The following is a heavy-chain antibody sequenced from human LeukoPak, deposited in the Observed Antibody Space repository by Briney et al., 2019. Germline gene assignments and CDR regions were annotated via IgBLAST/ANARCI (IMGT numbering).Heavy chain of an antibody. CDR1: GFTFSSYA. CDR3: ANQLYGDYLAPDY. V-gene: IGHV3-23*01. D-gene: IGHD4-17*01. J-gene: IGHJ4*02. Sequence: GGSLRLSCAASGFTFSSYAMSWVRQAQGKGLEWVSAISGSGGSTYYADSVKGRFTISRDNSKNTLYLQMNSLRAEDTAVYYCANQLYGDYLAPDYWGQGTLVTVSS. CDR2: ISGSGGST.